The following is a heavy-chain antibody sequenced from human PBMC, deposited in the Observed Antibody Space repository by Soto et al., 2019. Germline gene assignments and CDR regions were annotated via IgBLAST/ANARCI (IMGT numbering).Heavy chain of an antibody. D-gene: IGHD3-22*01. CDR3: AGGSSYYYDSSGYWDV. CDR1: GYTFTSYA. J-gene: IGHJ6*02. V-gene: IGHV1-3*01. Sequence: VKVSCKASGYTFTSYAMHWVRQAPGQRLEWMGWINAGNGNTKYSQKLQGRVTITRDTSASTAYMELSSLRSEDTAVYYCAGGSSYYYDSSGYWDVWGQGTTVTVSS. CDR2: INAGNGNT.